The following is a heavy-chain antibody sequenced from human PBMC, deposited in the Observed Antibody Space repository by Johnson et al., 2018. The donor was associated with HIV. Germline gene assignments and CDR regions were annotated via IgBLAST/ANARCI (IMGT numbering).Heavy chain of an antibody. D-gene: IGHD1-26*01. CDR3: AKDLRWEDAFDI. CDR2: IGHDGGIY. J-gene: IGHJ3*02. V-gene: IGHV3-30*04. CDR1: GFTFSSSA. Sequence: QVQLVESGGGVVQPGRSLRLSCAASGFTFSSSAMHWVRQAPGKGLEWVAVIGHDGGIYPYAASVKGRFTISRDNSKNTLYLQMNSLRADDTAVYYCAKDLRWEDAFDIWGQGTMVTVSS.